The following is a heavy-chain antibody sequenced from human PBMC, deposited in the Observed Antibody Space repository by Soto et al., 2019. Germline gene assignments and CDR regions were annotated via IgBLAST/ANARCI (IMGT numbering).Heavy chain of an antibody. D-gene: IGHD3-10*01. CDR3: SSRAGSGSYLDY. CDR1: GYTFTSYY. V-gene: IGHV1-46*03. Sequence: QVQLVQSGAEVKKPGASVKVSCKASGYTFTSYYMHWVRQAPGQGLEWMGIITPSGGSTSYAQKSQCIVVMTTDTATSTVDMELSSLRSEDTAVYYGSSRAGSGSYLDYWGQGTLVTVSS. J-gene: IGHJ4*02. CDR2: ITPSGGST.